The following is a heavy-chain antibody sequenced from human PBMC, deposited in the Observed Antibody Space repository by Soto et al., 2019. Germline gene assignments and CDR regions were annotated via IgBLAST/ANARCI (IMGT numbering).Heavy chain of an antibody. V-gene: IGHV4-30-4*01. D-gene: IGHD1-1*01. CDR2: IFYSGTT. Sequence: SETLSLTCTVAGDSISSADYYWSWIRQTPGKGLEWIGHIFYSGTTYYNPSLKSRLTISVDTSKNHFSLRLTSVTAADTAVYYCARDLWVEPELYYYGMDVWGQGTTVTVPS. CDR3: ARDLWVEPELYYYGMDV. CDR1: GDSISSADYY. J-gene: IGHJ6*02.